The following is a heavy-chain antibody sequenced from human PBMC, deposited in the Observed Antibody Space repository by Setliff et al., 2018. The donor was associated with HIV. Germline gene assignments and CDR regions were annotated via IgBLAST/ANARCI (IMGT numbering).Heavy chain of an antibody. V-gene: IGHV4-39*01. D-gene: IGHD6-13*01. CDR3: ASPASDSSTVNGADY. CDR1: GGSISSSSYY. CDR2: IYYSEST. Sequence: SETLSLTCTVSGGSISSSSYYWGWIRQPPGKGLKWIGNIYYSESTYYNPSLKSRVTISVDTSKNQFSLKLSSVTAADTAVYYCASPASDSSTVNGADYWGQGTLVTVSS. J-gene: IGHJ4*02.